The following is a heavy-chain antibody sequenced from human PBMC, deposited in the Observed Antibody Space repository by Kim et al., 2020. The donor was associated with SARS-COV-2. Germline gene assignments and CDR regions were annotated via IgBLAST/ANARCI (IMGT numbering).Heavy chain of an antibody. Sequence: TRYSPSFQGQVTISADKSISTAYLQWSSLKASDTAMYYCARRPTSMVMDYWGQGTLVTVSS. D-gene: IGHD5-18*01. CDR2: T. CDR3: ARRPTSMVMDY. J-gene: IGHJ4*02. V-gene: IGHV5-51*01.